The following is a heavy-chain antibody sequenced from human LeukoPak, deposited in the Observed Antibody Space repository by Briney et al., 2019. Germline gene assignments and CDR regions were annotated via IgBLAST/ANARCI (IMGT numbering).Heavy chain of an antibody. CDR2: INHSGST. Sequence: PSETLPLPHTVSGGSISSSYYYWSWIRQPPGKGLEWIGEINHSGSTNYNPSLKSRVTKSVGTSKNQFSLKLSSVTAADTAVYYCARGGRNLVAAQFDLWGRDHRVSVSS. CDR3: ARGGRNLVAAQFDL. J-gene: IGHJ2*01. D-gene: IGHD6-6*01. V-gene: IGHV4-39*07. CDR1: GGSISSSYYY.